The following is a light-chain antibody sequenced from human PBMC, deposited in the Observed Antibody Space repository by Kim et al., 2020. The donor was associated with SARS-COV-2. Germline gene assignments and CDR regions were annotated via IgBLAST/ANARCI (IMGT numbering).Light chain of an antibody. CDR1: SGSSKYA. J-gene: IGLJ3*02. CDR3: QAWGPGIRV. CDR2: VNSDGSH. V-gene: IGLV4-69*01. Sequence: SVKLTCTRGSGSSKYAVAWHQQRAETGPRFLMKVNSDGSHDRGDGLPVRFSGSASGAERYLTISSVQSEDEADYYCQAWGPGIRVFGGGTQLTVL.